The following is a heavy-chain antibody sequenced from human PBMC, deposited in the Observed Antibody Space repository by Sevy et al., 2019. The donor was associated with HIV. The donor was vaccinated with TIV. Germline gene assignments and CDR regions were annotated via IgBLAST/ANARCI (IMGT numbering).Heavy chain of an antibody. CDR2: IRYDGINK. CDR1: GFRFDNFG. D-gene: IGHD6-25*01. CDR3: AKRGSGGIDHYGMDV. J-gene: IGHJ6*02. V-gene: IGHV3-30*02. Sequence: GGSLRLSCAASGFRFDNFGMYWVRQAPGKGLEGVAFIRYDGINKYYVDSVKGRSTISRDNSKDTLYLEMKSLRLEDTAIYYCAKRGSGGIDHYGMDVWGQGTTVTVSS.